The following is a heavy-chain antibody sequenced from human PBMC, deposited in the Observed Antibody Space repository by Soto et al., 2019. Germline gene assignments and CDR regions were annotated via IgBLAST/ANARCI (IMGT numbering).Heavy chain of an antibody. J-gene: IGHJ3*02. Sequence: SETLSLTCAVYGGSFSGYYWSWIRQPPGKGLEWIGEVNHSGSTNYNPSLKSRVTISVDTSKNQFSLKLSSVTAADTAVYYCARVIRIYGSGMRAFDIWGQGTMVTVSS. D-gene: IGHD3-10*01. CDR1: GGSFSGYY. CDR3: ARVIRIYGSGMRAFDI. CDR2: VNHSGST. V-gene: IGHV4-34*01.